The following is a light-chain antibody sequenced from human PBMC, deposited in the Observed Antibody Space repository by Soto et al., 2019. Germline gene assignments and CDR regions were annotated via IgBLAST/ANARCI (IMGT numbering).Light chain of an antibody. CDR3: QQYGSSHLT. CDR2: GAS. J-gene: IGKJ5*01. Sequence: IVWIKTPGTLSSSAAQRATQACRASQSVSSSYLAWYQQKPGQAPRLLIYGASSRATGIPDRFSGSGSGTDFTLTISRLEPEDFAVYYCQQYGSSHLTFGQGTRLEIK. CDR1: QSVSSSY. V-gene: IGKV3-20*01.